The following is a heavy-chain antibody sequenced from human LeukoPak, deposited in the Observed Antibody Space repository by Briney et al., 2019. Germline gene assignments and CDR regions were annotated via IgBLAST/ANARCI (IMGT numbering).Heavy chain of an antibody. J-gene: IGHJ6*02. CDR3: AKDTAMGHYYGMDV. D-gene: IGHD5-18*01. Sequence: PGGSLRLSCAASGFTFSSYSMNWVRQAPGKGLEWVSSISSSSSYIYYADSVKGRFTISRDNAKNSLYLQMNSLRAEDTAVYYCAKDTAMGHYYGMDVWGQGTTVTVSS. V-gene: IGHV3-21*01. CDR2: ISSSSSYI. CDR1: GFTFSSYS.